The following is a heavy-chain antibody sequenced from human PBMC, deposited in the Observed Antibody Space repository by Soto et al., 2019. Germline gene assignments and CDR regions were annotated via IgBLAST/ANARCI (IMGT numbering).Heavy chain of an antibody. CDR2: ISSSGSTI. V-gene: IGHV3-48*03. J-gene: IGHJ4*02. CDR1: GFTFSSYE. D-gene: IGHD3-10*01. Sequence: PGGSLRLSCAASGFTFSSYEMNWVRQAPGKGLEWVSYISSSGSTIYYADSVKGRFTISRDNAKNSLYLQMNSLRAEDTAVYYCASGGAEGPFDYWGQGTLVTVS. CDR3: ASGGAEGPFDY.